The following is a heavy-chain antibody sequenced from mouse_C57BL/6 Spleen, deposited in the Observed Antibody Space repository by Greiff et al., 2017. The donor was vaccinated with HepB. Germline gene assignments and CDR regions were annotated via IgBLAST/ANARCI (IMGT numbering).Heavy chain of an antibody. V-gene: IGHV1-62-2*01. J-gene: IGHJ3*01. CDR1: GYTFTEYT. CDR2: FYPGSGSI. Sequence: VQLQESGAELVKPGASVKLSCKASGYTFTEYTIHWVKQRSGQGLEWIGWFYPGSGSIKYNEKFKDKATLTANKSSSTVYMEFNRLTSEDSAVYSCAKHEDRYDYGGTAFAYWGQGTLVTVSA. CDR3: AKHEDRYDYGGTAFAY. D-gene: IGHD2-4*01.